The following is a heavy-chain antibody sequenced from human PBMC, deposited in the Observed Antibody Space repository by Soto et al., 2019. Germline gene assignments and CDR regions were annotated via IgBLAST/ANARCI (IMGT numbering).Heavy chain of an antibody. Sequence: EVQLVESGGDLVQPGESLRLSCAASGFTFSSNYMHWVRQAPGKGLVWVSFINSDGSRTNYADSVKGRFTISRDNVKNTLYLQMTSLRAEDTAVYYCASRGAVVPAASFDYWGQGTLVTVSS. J-gene: IGHJ4*02. CDR2: INSDGSRT. CDR1: GFTFSSNY. D-gene: IGHD2-2*01. V-gene: IGHV3-74*01. CDR3: ASRGAVVPAASFDY.